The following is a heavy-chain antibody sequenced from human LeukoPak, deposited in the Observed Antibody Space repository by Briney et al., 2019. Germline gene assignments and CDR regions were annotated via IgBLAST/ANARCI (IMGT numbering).Heavy chain of an antibody. V-gene: IGHV3-23*01. CDR2: ISGRSDSI. CDR3: AREKWERHHCGVEV. Sequence: PGGSLRLPCAASGFTFSSYTMSWVRQAPGKGLERVSGISGRSDSIYYADSVEGRFTISRDYSKSTVDLQMNSLRAEDTAVYYCAREKWERHHCGVEVWGQGTTVTVSS. J-gene: IGHJ6*02. CDR1: GFTFSSYT. D-gene: IGHD1-26*01.